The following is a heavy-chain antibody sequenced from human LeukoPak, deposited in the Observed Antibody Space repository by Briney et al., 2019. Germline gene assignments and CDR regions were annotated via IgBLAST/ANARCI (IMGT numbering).Heavy chain of an antibody. CDR2: INPGGST. D-gene: IGHD3-22*01. Sequence: SETLSLTCAVYGESFSGYYWTWIRQSPGKGLEWIGEINPGGSTYFNPSLKSRLTISRDTSKNQFSLRLRSVTAADTGIYYCARGRREISMIIVVMTAVSYYLDAWGKGTTVTVS. CDR1: GESFSGYY. CDR3: ARGRREISMIIVVMTAVSYYLDA. V-gene: IGHV4-34*01. J-gene: IGHJ6*03.